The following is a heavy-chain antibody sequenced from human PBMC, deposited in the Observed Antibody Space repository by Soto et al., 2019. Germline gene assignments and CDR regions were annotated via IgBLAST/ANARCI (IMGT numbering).Heavy chain of an antibody. J-gene: IGHJ4*02. CDR1: GSTFSSYT. D-gene: IGHD5-12*01. V-gene: IGHV3-21*01. CDR3: ARARFKMATIHV. CDR2: ISSSSTYI. Sequence: PGGPLRLSCAASGSTFSSYTMHWVRRGLGKGLKRVSSISSSSTYIYYAGPVTGRFTISRASAGNSLNLQMNSLRVEDTSVYYCARARFKMATIHVWGQGTLVTVSS.